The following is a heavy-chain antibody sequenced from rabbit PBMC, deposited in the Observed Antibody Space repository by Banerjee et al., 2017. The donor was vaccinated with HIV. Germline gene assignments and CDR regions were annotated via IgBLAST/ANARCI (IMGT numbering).Heavy chain of an antibody. CDR1: GFSFSNKHV. CDR2: INTSSGNT. J-gene: IGHJ4*01. CDR3: ARDLAGVIGRNFNL. V-gene: IGHV1S45*01. D-gene: IGHD4-1*01. Sequence: QGHLEMFGGDLVKTEGSLTLTCSASGFSFSNKHVMCGVSQVPGKGLEWIACINTSSGNTVYASWAKGRFTISKTSSTTVTLQMTSLTAADTATYFCARDLAGVIGRNFNLWGPGTLVTVS.